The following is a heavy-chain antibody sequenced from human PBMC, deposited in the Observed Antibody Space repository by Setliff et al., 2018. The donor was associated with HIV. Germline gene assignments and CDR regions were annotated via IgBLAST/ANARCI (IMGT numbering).Heavy chain of an antibody. CDR2: MYPGDSDT. CDR3: ARHGGYNPLDY. D-gene: IGHD5-12*01. Sequence: PGESLKISCKGSGYSFTNYWIGWVRQMPGKGLEWMGIMYPGDSDTRYNPSFQGQVTISADKSITTAYLQWSSLESEDTAMYYCARHGGYNPLDYWGQGTLVTVSS. CDR1: GYSFTNYW. V-gene: IGHV5-51*01. J-gene: IGHJ4*02.